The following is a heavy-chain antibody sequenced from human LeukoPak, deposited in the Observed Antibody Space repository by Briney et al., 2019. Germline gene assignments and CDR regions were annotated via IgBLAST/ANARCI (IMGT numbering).Heavy chain of an antibody. J-gene: IGHJ4*02. CDR3: ARARARYSTSCYSY. CDR2: INPNSGGT. CDR1: GYTFTGYY. Sequence: ASVKVSCKASGYTFTGYYMHWVRQAPGQGLEWMGWINPNSGGTNYAQKFQGRVTMTRDTSISTAYMELSRLRSDDTAVYYCARARARYSTSCYSYWGQGTLVTVSS. V-gene: IGHV1-2*02. D-gene: IGHD2-2*02.